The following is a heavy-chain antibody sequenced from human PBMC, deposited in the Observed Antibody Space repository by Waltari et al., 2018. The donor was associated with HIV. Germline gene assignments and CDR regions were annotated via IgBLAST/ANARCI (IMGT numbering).Heavy chain of an antibody. CDR1: EFSFSKYA. CDR3: HRGGAHLR. J-gene: IGHJ4*02. CDR2: IRANGDDT. V-gene: IGHV3-23*01. D-gene: IGHD3-16*01. Sequence: EVQLLESGGGLVQPGGSLRLSCAASEFSFSKYAMSWVRQAPGKGLEWGSTIRANGDDTYYADSVKGRFTISRDNSKSTLYLQMSSLRAEDTAVYYCHRGGAHLRWGQGTLVTVSS.